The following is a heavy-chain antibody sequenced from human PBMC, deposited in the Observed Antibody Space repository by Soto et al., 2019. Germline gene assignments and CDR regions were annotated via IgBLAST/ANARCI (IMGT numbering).Heavy chain of an antibody. J-gene: IGHJ4*02. V-gene: IGHV3-11*01. CDR3: ARSYSSGWEFDY. CDR1: GFTFSSYY. Sequence: GGSLRLSCGASGFTFSSYYMRWIRQAPGKGLEWVSYISSTGRTIYYADSVKGRFTVSRDNAQNSLSLKLNSLRVEDTAVYYCARSYSSGWEFDYWGQGTQVTVSS. D-gene: IGHD6-19*01. CDR2: ISSTGRTI.